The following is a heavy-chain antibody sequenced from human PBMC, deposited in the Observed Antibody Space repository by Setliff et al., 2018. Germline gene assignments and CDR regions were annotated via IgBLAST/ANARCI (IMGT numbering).Heavy chain of an antibody. CDR2: ISPVGST. Sequence: PSETLSLTCGVSGGSGSFSAYYWSWIRQPPGKGLEWVGEISPVGSTSYNPSLRGRVTMSVDTSNKRFSLNLTSVTAADTAVYYCATSGFCGAGSCYSFDDWGQGALVTVSS. D-gene: IGHD2-15*01. J-gene: IGHJ4*02. CDR3: ATSGFCGAGSCYSFDD. CDR1: GGSGSFSAYY. V-gene: IGHV4-34*01.